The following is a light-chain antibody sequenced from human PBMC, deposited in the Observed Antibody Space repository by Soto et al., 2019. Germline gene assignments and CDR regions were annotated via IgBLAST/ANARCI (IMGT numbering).Light chain of an antibody. V-gene: IGKV1-39*01. CDR1: QRISSY. CDR3: QQSYSSPQWT. CDR2: AAS. Sequence: DIHITQSPSSLSPSVAPKVPVTSPASQRISSYLNWYQQKPGKAPKLLIYAASSLQSGVPSRFSGSGSGTDFTLTISSLQPGDFATYYCQQSYSSPQWTFGQGTKVDIK. J-gene: IGKJ1*01.